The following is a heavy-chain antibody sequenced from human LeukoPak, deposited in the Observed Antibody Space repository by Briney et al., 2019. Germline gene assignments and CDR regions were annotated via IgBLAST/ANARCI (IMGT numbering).Heavy chain of an antibody. CDR1: GGSISSGGYY. CDR2: IYYSGST. V-gene: IGHV4-31*03. D-gene: IGHD5-18*01. CDR3: ARSRGYSYGYGYYYYYYMDV. Sequence: SETLSLTCTVSGGSISSGGYYWSWIRQHPGKGLEWIGYIYYSGSTYYNPSLKSRVTISVDTSENQFSLKLSSVTAADTAVYYCARSRGYSYGYGYYYYYYMDVWGKGTTVTVSS. J-gene: IGHJ6*03.